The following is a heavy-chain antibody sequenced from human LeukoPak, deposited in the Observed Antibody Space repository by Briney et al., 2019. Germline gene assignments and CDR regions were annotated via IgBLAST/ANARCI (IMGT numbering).Heavy chain of an antibody. CDR1: GYTFTSYD. CDR2: FDPEDGET. V-gene: IGHV1-24*01. D-gene: IGHD2-15*01. Sequence: ASVKVSCKASGYTFTSYDINWVRQATGQGLEWMGGFDPEDGETIYAQKFQGRVTMTEDTSTDTAYMELSSLRSEDTAVYYCATLTLLQAGFDYWGQGTLVTVSS. CDR3: ATLTLLQAGFDY. J-gene: IGHJ4*02.